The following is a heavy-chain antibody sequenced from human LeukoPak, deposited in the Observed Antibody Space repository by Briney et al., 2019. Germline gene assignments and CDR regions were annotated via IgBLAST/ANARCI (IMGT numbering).Heavy chain of an antibody. CDR3: TTDPHRPSLIPVDV. CDR1: GFPFSNAW. V-gene: IGHV3-15*01. Sequence: GGSLRLSCAASGFPFSNAWMTWVRQAPGKGLEWVGRITSKTNRGTTDYAAPVKGRFTVSRDDSKNMLYLQMNSLGTEDTAVYYCTTDPHRPSLIPVDVWGQGTTVTVSS. J-gene: IGHJ6*02. D-gene: IGHD6-6*01. CDR2: ITSKTNRGTT.